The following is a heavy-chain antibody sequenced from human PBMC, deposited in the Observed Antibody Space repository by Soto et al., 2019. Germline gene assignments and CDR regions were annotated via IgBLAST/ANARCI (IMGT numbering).Heavy chain of an antibody. J-gene: IGHJ4*02. Sequence: EVQLLESGGDLVQPGGSLRLSCAASGFTFSSYAMSWVRQAPGKGLEWVSTISGRGDDTYYTDSVKGRFTISRDNSKNTMYVHMKSLRAEDTGVYYWARGQPTYSSSYFDYWGQGTLVTVSS. CDR2: ISGRGDDT. D-gene: IGHD3-22*01. V-gene: IGHV3-23*01. CDR3: ARGQPTYSSSYFDY. CDR1: GFTFSSYA.